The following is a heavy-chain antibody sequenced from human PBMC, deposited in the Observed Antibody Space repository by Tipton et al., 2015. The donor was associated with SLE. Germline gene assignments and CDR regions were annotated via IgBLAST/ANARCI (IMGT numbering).Heavy chain of an antibody. CDR2: INHSGST. J-gene: IGHJ5*02. Sequence: TLYLTCAVYGGSFSGYYWSWIRQPPGKGLEWIGEINHSGSTNYNPSLKSRVTISVDTSKNQFSLKLSSVTAADTAVYYCARGRGVEMATTSGNWFDPWGQGTLVTVSA. V-gene: IGHV4-34*01. D-gene: IGHD5-24*01. CDR1: GGSFSGYY. CDR3: ARGRGVEMATTSGNWFDP.